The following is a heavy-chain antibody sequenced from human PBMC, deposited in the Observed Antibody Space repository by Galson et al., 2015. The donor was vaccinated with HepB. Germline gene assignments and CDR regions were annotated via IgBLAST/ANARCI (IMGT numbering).Heavy chain of an antibody. CDR1: GGSISSSSYY. J-gene: IGHJ3*01. CDR2: IYYSGST. Sequence: LSLTCTVSGGSISSSSYYWGWIRQPPGKGLEWIGSIYYSGSTYYNPSLKSRVTISVDTSKNQFSLKLSSVTAADTAVYYCARNDDYGDYYVWGQGTMVTVSS. D-gene: IGHD4-17*01. V-gene: IGHV4-39*01. CDR3: ARNDDYGDYYV.